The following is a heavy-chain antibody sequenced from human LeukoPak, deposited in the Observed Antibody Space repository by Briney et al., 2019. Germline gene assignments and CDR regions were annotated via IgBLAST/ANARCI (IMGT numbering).Heavy chain of an antibody. V-gene: IGHV4-59*12. CDR3: AREVGGSSSWSSDNWFDP. Sequence: SETLSLTCTVSGDSISRYYWSWLREPTGKGREWSGYIYYSGSTNYNPSLKSRFTMSVDTSKNQFSLKLSSVTAADTAVYYCAREVGGSSSWSSDNWFDPWGQGTLVTVSS. CDR2: IYYSGST. D-gene: IGHD6-13*01. CDR1: GDSISRYY. J-gene: IGHJ5*02.